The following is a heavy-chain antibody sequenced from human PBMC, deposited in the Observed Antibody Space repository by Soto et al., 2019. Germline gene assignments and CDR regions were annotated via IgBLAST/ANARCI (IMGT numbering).Heavy chain of an antibody. Sequence: QVQLVQSGSEVKKPGSSVRVSCKASGGTFSIYTISWVRQAPGQGLEWMGRVIPFLDITSYSQRFQGRVTITADKSTTTAYMELSSLRLEDTAVYYCARDRDNSNWPNFDSWGQGTLVTVSS. J-gene: IGHJ4*02. CDR2: VIPFLDIT. V-gene: IGHV1-69*02. CDR1: GGTFSIYT. D-gene: IGHD6-13*01. CDR3: ARDRDNSNWPNFDS.